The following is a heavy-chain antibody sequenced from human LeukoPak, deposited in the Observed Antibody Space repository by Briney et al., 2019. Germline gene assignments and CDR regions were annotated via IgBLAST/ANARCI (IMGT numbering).Heavy chain of an antibody. D-gene: IGHD3-22*01. J-gene: IGHJ4*02. Sequence: GGSLRLSCAASGFTFSSYAMSWVRQAPGKGLEWVSAISGSGGSTYYADSVKGRFTISRDNSKNTLYLQMNSLRAEDTAVYYCAKDARYYYDSSGCYYGYWGQGTLVTVS. CDR2: ISGSGGST. CDR1: GFTFSSYA. V-gene: IGHV3-23*01. CDR3: AKDARYYYDSSGCYYGY.